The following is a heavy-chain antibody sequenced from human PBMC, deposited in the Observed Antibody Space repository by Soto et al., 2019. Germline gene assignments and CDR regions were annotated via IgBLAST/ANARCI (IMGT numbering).Heavy chain of an antibody. D-gene: IGHD2-15*01. CDR3: ARASAYTAADFDY. Sequence: QVQLQESGPGLVKPSQTLSLTCTVSGGSIRSGDYYWCWIRQPPGKGLEWIGNIFYSGNTHYNPPISSRLSISVDTSKNQFSLKLTSVTVADTAVYYSARASAYTAADFDYWGQGTLVTVSS. CDR2: IFYSGNT. V-gene: IGHV4-30-4*01. CDR1: GGSIRSGDYY. J-gene: IGHJ4*02.